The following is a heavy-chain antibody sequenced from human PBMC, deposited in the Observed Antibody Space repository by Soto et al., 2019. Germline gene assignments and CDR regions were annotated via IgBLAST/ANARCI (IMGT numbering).Heavy chain of an antibody. CDR3: AKVGSSWPDAFDI. CDR1: GFTFSSYA. V-gene: IGHV3-23*01. D-gene: IGHD6-13*01. J-gene: IGHJ3*02. CDR2: ISGSGGST. Sequence: PGGSLRLSCAASGFTFSSYAMSWVRQAPGKGLEWVSAISGSGGSTYYADSVKGRLTISRDNSKNTLYLQMNSLRAEDTAVYYCAKVGSSWPDAFDIWGQGTMVTVSS.